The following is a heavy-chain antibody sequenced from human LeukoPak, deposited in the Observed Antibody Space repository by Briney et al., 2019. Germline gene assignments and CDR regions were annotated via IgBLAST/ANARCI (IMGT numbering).Heavy chain of an antibody. CDR3: ARAPVTSCRGAYCYPFDY. CDR1: GGTFSSYA. Sequence: ASVKVSCKASGGTFSSYAISWVRQAPGQGLEWMGGIIPIFGTANYAQKFQGRVTITADESTSTAYMELSSLRSEDTAVYYCARAPVTSCRGAYCYPFDYWGQGTLVTVSS. D-gene: IGHD2-21*01. J-gene: IGHJ4*02. CDR2: IIPIFGTA. V-gene: IGHV1-69*13.